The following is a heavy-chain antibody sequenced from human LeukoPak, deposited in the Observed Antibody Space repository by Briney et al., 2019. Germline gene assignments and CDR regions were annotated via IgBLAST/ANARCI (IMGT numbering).Heavy chain of an antibody. CDR1: GYTFTGYY. Sequence: ASVKVSCKASGYTFTGYYMHWVRQAPGQGLEWMGCINPNSGGTNYAQKFQGRVTMTRDTSISTAYMELSRLRSDDTAVYYCARDRPASSWYIPNWFDPWGQGTLVTVSS. J-gene: IGHJ5*02. CDR2: INPNSGGT. CDR3: ARDRPASSWYIPNWFDP. D-gene: IGHD6-13*01. V-gene: IGHV1-2*02.